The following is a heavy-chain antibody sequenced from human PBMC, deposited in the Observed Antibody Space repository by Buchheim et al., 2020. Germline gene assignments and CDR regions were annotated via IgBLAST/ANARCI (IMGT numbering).Heavy chain of an antibody. J-gene: IGHJ6*03. CDR1: GFTFSSYT. D-gene: IGHD2-2*02. CDR3: ARGYCSTTSCYTREESRDV. CDR2: ISSTSAKI. V-gene: IGHV3-21*01. Sequence: EVQLVESGGGLVKPGGSLRLSCAASGFTFSSYTMNWARQAPGEGLEWVASISSTSAKIYYADPVKGRFTISRDNAKNSLDLQMNSLRVEDTAVYYCARGYCSTTSCYTREESRDVWGKGTT.